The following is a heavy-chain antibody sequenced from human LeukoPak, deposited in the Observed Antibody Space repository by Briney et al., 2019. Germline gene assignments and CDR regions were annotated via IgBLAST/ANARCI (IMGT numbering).Heavy chain of an antibody. D-gene: IGHD2-2*01. V-gene: IGHV4-38-2*01. CDR2: IYHSGST. CDR1: GYSISSGDY. Sequence: SETLSLTCAVSGYSISSGDYWGWIRQSPGKGLEWLGSIYHSGSTHYNPSVKSRATISVDTPKNQFSLSLNSVTAADTAVYYCARNHSTQGYFDYWGQGTLVTVSS. J-gene: IGHJ4*02. CDR3: ARNHSTQGYFDY.